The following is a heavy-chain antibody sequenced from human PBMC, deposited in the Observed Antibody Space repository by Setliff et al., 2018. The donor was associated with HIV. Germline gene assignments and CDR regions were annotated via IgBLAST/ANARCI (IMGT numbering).Heavy chain of an antibody. CDR3: ARGPYGPPDAFDI. CDR2: IDRDDDN. J-gene: IGHJ3*02. V-gene: IGHV2-70*04. Sequence: ESGHTLVNPTQTLTLTCTFPGFSLSPSGMRVTWIRQPPGKALEWLARIDRDDDNFYSTSLKTRLTISKDSSKNQVVLTMTNMDPVDTATYYCARGPYGPPDAFDIWGQGTMVTVSS. CDR1: GFSLSPSGMR. D-gene: IGHD3-10*01.